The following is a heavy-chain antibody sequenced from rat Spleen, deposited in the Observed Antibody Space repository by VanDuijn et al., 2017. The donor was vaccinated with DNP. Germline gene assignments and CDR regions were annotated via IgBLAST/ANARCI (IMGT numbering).Heavy chain of an antibody. V-gene: IGHV5-20*01. CDR1: GFTFGHYY. J-gene: IGHJ3*01. CDR2: ISYEGSST. CDR3: TTDLYYDGSYGFAN. Sequence: EVQLVESGGGLVQPGRSLKLSCTASGFTFGHYYMAWVRQAPKKGLEWVASISYEGSSTYYPDSVKGRFTISRDNAKSTLYLQMNSLRSEDTATYYCTTDLYYDGSYGFANWGQGTLVTVSS. D-gene: IGHD1-12*02.